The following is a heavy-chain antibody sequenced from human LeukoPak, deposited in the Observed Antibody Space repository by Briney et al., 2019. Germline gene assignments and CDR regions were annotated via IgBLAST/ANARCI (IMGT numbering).Heavy chain of an antibody. J-gene: IGHJ5*02. CDR1: GFTFSSYA. Sequence: PGGSLRLSWAASGFTFSSYAMHWVRQAPGKGLEWVAVISYDGSNKYYADSVKGRFTISRDNSKNTLYLQMNSLRAEDTAVYYCARAGGSSGWYFDWFDPWGQGTLVTVSS. D-gene: IGHD6-19*01. V-gene: IGHV3-30*04. CDR3: ARAGGSSGWYFDWFDP. CDR2: ISYDGSNK.